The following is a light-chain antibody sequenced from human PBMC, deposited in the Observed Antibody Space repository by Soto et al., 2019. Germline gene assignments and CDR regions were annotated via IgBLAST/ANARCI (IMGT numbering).Light chain of an antibody. CDR2: KAS. J-gene: IGKJ5*01. CDR1: QTISSW. Sequence: IQMTQSPSTLSGSEEDRVTITCLASQTISSWLAWYQQEPGKAPKLLIYKASTLKSGVPSRFSGSGSGTDFTFTISSLQPEDIATYYCQQYDNLPITFGQGTRLEIK. V-gene: IGKV1-5*03. CDR3: QQYDNLPIT.